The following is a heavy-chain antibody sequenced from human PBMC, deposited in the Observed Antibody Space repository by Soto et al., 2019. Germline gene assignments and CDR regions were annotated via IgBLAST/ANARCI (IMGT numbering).Heavy chain of an antibody. Sequence: QVQLVQSGAEVKKPGSSVKVYCKASAGTFSSYAISWVRQAPGQGLEWMGGIIPISGTANYAQKFQGRVTITADESTSTAYMELSSLRSEDTAVYYCARSQGSSTSLEIYYYYYYGMDVWGQGTTVTVSS. V-gene: IGHV1-69*01. J-gene: IGHJ6*02. CDR2: IIPISGTA. CDR3: ARSQGSSTSLEIYYYYYYGMDV. CDR1: AGTFSSYA. D-gene: IGHD2-2*01.